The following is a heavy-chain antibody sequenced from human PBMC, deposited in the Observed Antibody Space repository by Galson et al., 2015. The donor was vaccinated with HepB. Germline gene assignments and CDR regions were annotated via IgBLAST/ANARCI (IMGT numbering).Heavy chain of an antibody. CDR3: SSFIPWGLLAFGS. CDR1: GENLTELS. V-gene: IGHV1-24*01. Sequence: SVKEGCKVSGENLTELSMEWVGQAPGEGLEWMGGFDPEDGETIYAQKFQGRVTMTEDTSTDTAYMELSSLRSEDTSVYYCSSFIPWGLLAFGSWGPGPLVPVSS. CDR2: FDPEDGET. D-gene: IGHD3-16*01. J-gene: IGHJ4*02.